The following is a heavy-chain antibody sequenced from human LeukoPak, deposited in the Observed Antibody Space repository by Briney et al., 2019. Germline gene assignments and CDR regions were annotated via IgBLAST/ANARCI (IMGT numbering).Heavy chain of an antibody. CDR3: ARQDYDILTGYPFDY. CDR1: GGSISSYY. V-gene: IGHV4-59*08. CDR2: IYYSGST. J-gene: IGHJ4*02. D-gene: IGHD3-9*01. Sequence: SETLSLTCTVSGGSISSYYWSWIRQPPGKGLEWIGYIYYSGSTNYNPSLKSRVTISVDTSKNQFSLKLSSVTAADTAVYYCARQDYDILTGYPFDYWGQGTLVTVSS.